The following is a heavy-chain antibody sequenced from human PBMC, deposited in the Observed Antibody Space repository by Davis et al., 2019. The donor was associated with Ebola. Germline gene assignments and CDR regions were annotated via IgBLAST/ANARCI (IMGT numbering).Heavy chain of an antibody. J-gene: IGHJ6*03. CDR3: ARGPSYYDFWSGYWMVFDYYYYYMDV. CDR1: GYTFTGYY. V-gene: IGHV1-2*02. CDR2: INPNSGGT. D-gene: IGHD3-3*01. Sequence: ASVKVSCKASGYTFTGYYMHWVRQAPGQGLEWMGWINPNSGGTNYAQKFQGRVTMTRDTSISTAYMELSRLRSDDTAVYYCARGPSYYDFWSGYWMVFDYYYYYMDVWGKGTTVTVSS.